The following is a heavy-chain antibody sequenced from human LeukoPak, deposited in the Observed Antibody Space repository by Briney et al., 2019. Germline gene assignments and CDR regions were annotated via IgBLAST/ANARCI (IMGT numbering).Heavy chain of an antibody. Sequence: SETLSLTRTVSGGSISSTSYYWGWIRQPPGKGLEWIGSIYNSGSTYYNPSLQSRVTISVDTSKNQFSLKLSSVTAADTAVYYCARERCSSCCFDYWGQGTLVTVSS. V-gene: IGHV4-39*07. J-gene: IGHJ4*02. CDR1: GGSISSTSYY. D-gene: IGHD6-13*01. CDR3: ARERCSSCCFDY. CDR2: IYNSGST.